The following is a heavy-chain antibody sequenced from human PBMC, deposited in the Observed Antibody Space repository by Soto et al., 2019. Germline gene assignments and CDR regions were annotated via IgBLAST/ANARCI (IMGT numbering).Heavy chain of an antibody. J-gene: IGHJ3*02. Sequence: GGSLRLSCAASGFTFSSYSMNWVRQAPGKGLEWVSSISSSSSYIYYADSVKGRFTISRDNAKNSLYLQMNSLRAEDTAVYYCARDRDDSRIADHFYSNDAFDIWGQGTMVTVSS. CDR3: ARDRDDSRIADHFYSNDAFDI. CDR2: ISSSSSYI. CDR1: GFTFSSYS. V-gene: IGHV3-21*01. D-gene: IGHD6-13*01.